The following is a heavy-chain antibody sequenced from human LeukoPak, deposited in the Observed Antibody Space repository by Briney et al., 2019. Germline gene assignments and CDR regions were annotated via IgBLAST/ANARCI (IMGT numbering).Heavy chain of an antibody. CDR2: INPSSGGT. CDR3: ARLGTPSLVRGGISGGAFDI. Sequence: ASVKVSCKASGYTFTSYGISWVRQAPGQGLEWMGKINPSSGGTGYAQKFQGRVTMTRDTSTSTVYMELTSLRSDDTAVYYCARLGTPSLVRGGISGGAFDIWGQGTRVTVS. CDR1: GYTFTSYG. J-gene: IGHJ3*02. V-gene: IGHV1-46*01. D-gene: IGHD3-10*01.